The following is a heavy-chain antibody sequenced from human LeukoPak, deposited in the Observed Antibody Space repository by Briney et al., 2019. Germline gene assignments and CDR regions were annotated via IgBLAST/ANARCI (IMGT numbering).Heavy chain of an antibody. CDR1: GYTFTNYA. D-gene: IGHD2-2*01. J-gene: IGHJ3*02. V-gene: IGHV7-4-1*02. CDR2: IYTNTGNP. CDR3: ARDTMGYCSSTSCYPSAFDI. Sequence: GASVKVSCKASGYTFTNYAMNWVRQAPGQGLEWMGWIYTNTGNPTYTQDFTGRFVFSLDTSVSTAYLQISSLKADDTAVYYCARDTMGYCSSTSCYPSAFDIWGQGTMVTVSS.